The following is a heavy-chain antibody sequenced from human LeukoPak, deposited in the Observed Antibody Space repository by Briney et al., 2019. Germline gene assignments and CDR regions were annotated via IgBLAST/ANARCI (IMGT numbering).Heavy chain of an antibody. V-gene: IGHV3-7*01. CDR1: GFAFSSYW. D-gene: IGHD6-6*01. J-gene: IGHJ4*02. Sequence: PGGSPRLSRAASGFAFSSYWMSWVRQAPGKGLEWVANIKQDGSEKYYVDSVKGRFTISRDNAKNSLYLQMNSLRAEDTAVYYCARGARTHDYWGQGTLVTVSS. CDR3: ARGARTHDY. CDR2: IKQDGSEK.